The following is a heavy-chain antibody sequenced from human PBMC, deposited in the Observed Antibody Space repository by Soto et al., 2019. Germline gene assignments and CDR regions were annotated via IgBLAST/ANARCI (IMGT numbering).Heavy chain of an antibody. D-gene: IGHD3-3*01. J-gene: IGHJ6*02. CDR3: ARSPTTSEVRAPIFGVAPIDSHNYYYYYGMDV. CDR1: GGSISSSSYY. V-gene: IGHV4-39*01. Sequence: PSETLSLTCTVSGGSISSSSYYWGWIRQPPGKGLEWIGSIYYSGSTYYNPSLKSRVTISVDTSKNQFSLKLSSVTAADTAVYYCARSPTTSEVRAPIFGVAPIDSHNYYYYYGMDVWGQGTTVTVSS. CDR2: IYYSGST.